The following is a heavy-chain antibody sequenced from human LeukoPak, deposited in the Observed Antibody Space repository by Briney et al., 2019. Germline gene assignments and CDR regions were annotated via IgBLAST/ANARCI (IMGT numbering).Heavy chain of an antibody. J-gene: IGHJ4*02. CDR1: GFTFSSYG. CDR2: IKQDGSEK. CDR3: ARDYGGSSPFDY. Sequence: GGSLRLSCAASGFTFSSYGMHWVRQAPGKGLEWVANIKQDGSEKYYVDSVKGRFTISRDSAKNSLYLQMNSLRAEDTAVYYCARDYGGSSPFDYWGQGTLVTVSS. V-gene: IGHV3-7*01. D-gene: IGHD4-23*01.